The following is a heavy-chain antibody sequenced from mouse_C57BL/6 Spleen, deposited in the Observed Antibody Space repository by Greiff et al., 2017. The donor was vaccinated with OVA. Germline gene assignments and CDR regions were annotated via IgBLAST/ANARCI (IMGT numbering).Heavy chain of an antibody. V-gene: IGHV1-59*01. CDR2: IDPSDSYT. J-gene: IGHJ1*03. Sequence: QVQLKQPGAELVRPGTSVKLSCKASGYTFTSYWMHWVKQRPGQGLEWIGEIDPSDSYTNYNQKFKGKATLTVDTSSSTAYMQLSSLTSEDSAVYYCARYGTTSRYFDVWGTGTTVTVSS. CDR1: GYTFTSYW. D-gene: IGHD1-1*01. CDR3: ARYGTTSRYFDV.